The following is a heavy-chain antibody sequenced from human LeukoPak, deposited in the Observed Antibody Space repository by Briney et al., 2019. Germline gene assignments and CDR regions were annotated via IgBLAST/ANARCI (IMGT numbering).Heavy chain of an antibody. Sequence: GRSLRLSCAASGFTFDDYAMHWVRQALGKGLEWVSGISWNSGSIGYADSVKGRFTISRDNAKNSLYLQMNSLRAEDTALYYCAKGQYYYDSSGYYYGYWGQGTLVTVSS. CDR1: GFTFDDYA. V-gene: IGHV3-9*01. D-gene: IGHD3-22*01. CDR2: ISWNSGSI. J-gene: IGHJ4*02. CDR3: AKGQYYYDSSGYYYGY.